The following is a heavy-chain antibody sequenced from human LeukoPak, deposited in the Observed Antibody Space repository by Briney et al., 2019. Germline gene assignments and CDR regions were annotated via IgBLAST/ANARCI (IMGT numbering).Heavy chain of an antibody. D-gene: IGHD2-15*01. CDR3: GGGGWYYFHY. CDR1: EFSVSSNY. CDR2: TYAGGST. V-gene: IGHV3-53*01. Sequence: PGGSLRLSCAASEFSVSSNYMSWVRQAPGKGLEWVSVTYAGGSTYYADSVKGRFTISRDNSKNTLYLETNSLRAEDTAVYYCGGGGWYYFHYRGQGTLVTVSS. J-gene: IGHJ4*02.